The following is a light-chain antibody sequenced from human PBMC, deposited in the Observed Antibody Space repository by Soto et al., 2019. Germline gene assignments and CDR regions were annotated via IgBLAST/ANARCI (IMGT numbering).Light chain of an antibody. CDR2: AAS. CDR3: QRANSFPLT. V-gene: IGKV1-8*01. CDR1: QGISSY. Sequence: AIRMTQSPSSLSASTGDRVTITCRASQGISSYLAWYQQKPGKAPKLLIYAASTLQSGVPSRFSGSGSGTDFTLTISSLQPEDFATYYCQRANSFPLTFGGATKVDIK. J-gene: IGKJ4*01.